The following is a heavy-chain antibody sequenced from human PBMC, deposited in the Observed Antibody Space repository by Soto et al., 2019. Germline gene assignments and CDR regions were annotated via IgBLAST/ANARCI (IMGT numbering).Heavy chain of an antibody. CDR2: ISYGERNK. J-gene: IGHJ4*02. V-gene: IGHV3-30*18. CDR1: GFTFSSYG. Sequence: GGSLRLSCAASGFTFSSYGMHWVRQAPGKGLEWVAVISYGERNKYYADSVKGRFTISRDNSKNTLYLQMNSLRAEDTDVYYRAKEWVYDSSGWFFNYWGQGTLVTVS. D-gene: IGHD3-22*01. CDR3: AKEWVYDSSGWFFNY.